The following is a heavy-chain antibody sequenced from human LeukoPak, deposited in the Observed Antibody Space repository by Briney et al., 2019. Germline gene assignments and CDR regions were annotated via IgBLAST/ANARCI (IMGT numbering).Heavy chain of an antibody. CDR1: GFTFVTYA. Sequence: GGSLRLSCAASGFTFVTYAMHWVRQAPGKGLEYVSLIFGDGETTHYADSVKGRFTISRDNSKNSLYLQMNNLKIDDTAFYYCAQDWWGSYLSWGRGTLVTVSS. V-gene: IGHV3-43*02. J-gene: IGHJ4*02. CDR2: IFGDGETT. CDR3: AQDWWGSYLS. D-gene: IGHD1-26*01.